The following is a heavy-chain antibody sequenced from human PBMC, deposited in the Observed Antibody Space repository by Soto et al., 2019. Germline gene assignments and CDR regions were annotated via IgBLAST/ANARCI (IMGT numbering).Heavy chain of an antibody. V-gene: IGHV3-23*01. CDR2: ISGSGGST. CDR3: AKADVDTAMVRAIFDY. J-gene: IGHJ4*02. D-gene: IGHD5-18*01. CDR1: GFTFSSYS. Sequence: GGSLRLSCAASGFTFSSYSMSWVRQAPGKGLEWVSAISGSGGSTYYADSVKGRFTISRDNSKNTLYLQMNSLRAEDTAVYYCAKADVDTAMVRAIFDYWGQGTLVTVSS.